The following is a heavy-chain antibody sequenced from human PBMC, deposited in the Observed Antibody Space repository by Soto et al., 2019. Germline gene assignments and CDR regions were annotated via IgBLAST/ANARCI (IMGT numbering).Heavy chain of an antibody. V-gene: IGHV3-48*02. Sequence: SLRLSCAASGFTFSSYSMNWVRQAPGKGLEWVSYISSSSSTIYYADSVKGRFTISRDNAKNSLYLQMNSLRDKDTAVYYCASEYDYVDLNYYYYGMDGWGQGTTVTVSS. D-gene: IGHD4-17*01. CDR2: ISSSSSTI. CDR1: GFTFSSYS. CDR3: ASEYDYVDLNYYYYGMDG. J-gene: IGHJ6*02.